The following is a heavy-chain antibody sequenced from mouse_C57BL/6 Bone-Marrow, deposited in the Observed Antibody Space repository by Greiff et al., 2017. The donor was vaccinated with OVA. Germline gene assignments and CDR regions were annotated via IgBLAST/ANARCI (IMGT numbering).Heavy chain of an antibody. D-gene: IGHD2-3*01. CDR3: ASDGYPAWFAY. Sequence: VQLQQSGAELVMPGASVKLSCKASGYTFTSYWMHWVKQRPGQGLEWIGEIDPSDSYTNYNQKFKGKSTLTVDKSSSTAYMQLSSLTSEDSAVYYCASDGYPAWFAYWGQGTLVTVSA. J-gene: IGHJ3*01. CDR1: GYTFTSYW. V-gene: IGHV1-69*01. CDR2: IDPSDSYT.